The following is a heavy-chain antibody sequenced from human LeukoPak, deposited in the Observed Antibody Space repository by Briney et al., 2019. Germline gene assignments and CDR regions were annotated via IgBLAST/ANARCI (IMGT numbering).Heavy chain of an antibody. CDR2: IYYSGST. V-gene: IGHV4-30-4*01. Sequence: SETLSLTCTVSGGSISSGDYYWSWIRQPPGKGLEWIGYIYYSGSTYYNPSLKSRVTISVDTSKNQFSLKPSSVTAADTAVYYCAREFGELLHNWFDPWGQGTLVTVSS. CDR3: AREFGELLHNWFDP. D-gene: IGHD3-10*01. J-gene: IGHJ5*02. CDR1: GGSISSGDYY.